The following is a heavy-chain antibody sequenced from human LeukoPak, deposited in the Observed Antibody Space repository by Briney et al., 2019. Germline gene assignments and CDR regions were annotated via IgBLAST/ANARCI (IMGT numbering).Heavy chain of an antibody. CDR1: GFSVSSNS. V-gene: IGHV3-66*02. J-gene: IGHJ4*02. Sequence: GGSLRLSCVASGFSVSSNSMSWVRQAPGKGLEWVSIIYRGGDSYYAESVKGRFTFSRDNSENTLYLHMNSLRTEDTAVYYCVRDTGLWGQGTLVIVSS. CDR3: VRDTGL. CDR2: IYRGGDS. D-gene: IGHD2-8*02.